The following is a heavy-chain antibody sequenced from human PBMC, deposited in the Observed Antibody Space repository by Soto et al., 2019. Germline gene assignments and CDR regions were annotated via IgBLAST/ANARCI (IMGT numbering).Heavy chain of an antibody. CDR2: ISYDGSNK. V-gene: IGHV3-30*03. J-gene: IGHJ5*02. Sequence: PGGSLRLSCAASGFTFSSYGMHWVRQAPGKGLEWVAVISYDGSNKFYADSVKGRFTISRDNAKNTLYLQMNSLRAEDTAVYYCARGGQQLPLLFDPWGQGTLVTVSS. CDR3: ARGGQQLPLLFDP. CDR1: GFTFSSYG. D-gene: IGHD6-13*01.